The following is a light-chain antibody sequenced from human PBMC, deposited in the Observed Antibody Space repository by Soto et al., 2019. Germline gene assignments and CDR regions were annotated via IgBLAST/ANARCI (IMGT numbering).Light chain of an antibody. CDR1: QGIRNF. CDR2: AAY. V-gene: IGKV1-27*01. CDR3: QKYSSVPV. Sequence: DIQMTQSPTSLSASVGDRVTSTCRASQGIRNFVAWYQQKPGKAPKLLIYAAYTLQSGVPSRFSGSGSGTDFPLTINSLQPEDVATYSCQKYSSVPVFGPGTKVEIK. J-gene: IGKJ3*01.